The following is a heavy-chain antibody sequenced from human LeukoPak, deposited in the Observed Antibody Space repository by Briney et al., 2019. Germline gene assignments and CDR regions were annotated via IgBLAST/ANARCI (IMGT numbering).Heavy chain of an antibody. CDR2: INPNSGGT. CDR1: GYTFTSYG. CDR3: ARVDYYYDRGGFLDY. J-gene: IGHJ4*02. D-gene: IGHD3-22*01. V-gene: IGHV1-2*06. Sequence: ASVKLSCKASGYTFTSYGISWVRQAPGQGLEWMGRINPNSGGTNYAQKFQGRVTMTRDTSISTAYMELSRLRSDDTAVYYCARVDYYYDRGGFLDYWGQGTLVTVSS.